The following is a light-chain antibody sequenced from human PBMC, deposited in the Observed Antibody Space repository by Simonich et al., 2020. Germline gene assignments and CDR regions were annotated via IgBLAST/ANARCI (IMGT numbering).Light chain of an antibody. V-gene: IGLV9-49*01. CDR3: GADHGSGSNFVVV. CDR2: VGTGGSVG. Sequence: QPVLTQPPSASASLGASVTITCTLSSGYSNYKVDWYQQSPGKGPRFVMRVGTGGSVGSKGEVLPDLFSGLGSGLNRYLTIKNIQEEDESDYHCGADHGSGSNFVVVFGGGTKLTVL. J-gene: IGLJ2*01. CDR1: SGYSNYK.